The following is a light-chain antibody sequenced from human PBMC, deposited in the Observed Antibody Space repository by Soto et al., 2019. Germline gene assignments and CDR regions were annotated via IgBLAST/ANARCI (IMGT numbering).Light chain of an antibody. J-gene: IGLJ1*01. CDR1: ASDIGGYTF. V-gene: IGLV2-8*01. CDR2: DVN. CDR3: SAHGGTNPYV. Sequence: ALTQPPSASGSPGQSVAISCTGTASDIGGYTFVSWYQQHPGEAPKLLIYDVNKRPSGVPDRFSGSKSGNTASLTVSGLQAEDEADYYCSAHGGTNPYVFGTGTKLTVL.